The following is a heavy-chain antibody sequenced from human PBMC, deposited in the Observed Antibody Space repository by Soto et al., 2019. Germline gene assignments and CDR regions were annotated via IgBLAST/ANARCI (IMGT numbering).Heavy chain of an antibody. Sequence: SETLSLTCTVSGGSMNNYDWSWIRQPAGKGLEWIGRIFTSGNTNYNPSLRSRLTMSVDTSTNQVSLRLTSVTAADTAVYYCASGRLVSRYYGLDVWGQGTTVTVSS. D-gene: IGHD6-6*01. J-gene: IGHJ6*02. V-gene: IGHV4-4*07. CDR2: IFTSGNT. CDR1: GGSMNNYD. CDR3: ASGRLVSRYYGLDV.